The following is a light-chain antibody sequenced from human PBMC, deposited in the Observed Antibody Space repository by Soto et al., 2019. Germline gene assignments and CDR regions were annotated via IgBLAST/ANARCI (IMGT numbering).Light chain of an antibody. J-gene: IGKJ4*01. CDR2: AAS. CDR3: QQSFSAPLT. V-gene: IGKV1-39*01. CDR1: QSISNS. Sequence: DIQMTQSPSSLSASVGDRVSITCRASQSISNSLNWYQQRPGKAPRLLIYAASNLHSGVPSRFSGSGSGSDFTLSIGSLQREDVATYYCQQSFSAPLTFGGGTKVDIK.